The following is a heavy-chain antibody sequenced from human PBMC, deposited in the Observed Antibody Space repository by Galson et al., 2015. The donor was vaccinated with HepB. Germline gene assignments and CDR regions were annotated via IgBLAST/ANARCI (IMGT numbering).Heavy chain of an antibody. CDR3: ARQTQLWVHFFDC. J-gene: IGHJ4*02. D-gene: IGHD5-18*01. V-gene: IGHV3-11*04. CDR1: GFTFSDYY. Sequence: SLRLSCAASGFTFSDYYMSWIRQAPGKGLEWVSYISSTSGTIYYADSVKGRFTISRDNAKNSLSLQMNSLRAEDTAVYYCARQTQLWVHFFDCWGQGTLVAVSS. CDR2: ISSTSGTI.